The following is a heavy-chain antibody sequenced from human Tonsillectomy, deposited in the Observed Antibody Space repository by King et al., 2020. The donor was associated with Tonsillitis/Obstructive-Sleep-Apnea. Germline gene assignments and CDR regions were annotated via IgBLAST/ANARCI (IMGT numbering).Heavy chain of an antibody. Sequence: TLKESGPALVKPTQTLTLTCTFSGFSLSTSGMCVNWIRQPPGKALEWLARIDWDDDKYYSTSLRTRLTFSKDTSKNQVVLTMTNMDPVDTATYYCARTSCTSSRSNYFYYWGQGILVTVSS. CDR1: GFSLSTSGMC. J-gene: IGHJ4*02. V-gene: IGHV2-70*11. CDR2: IDWDDDK. D-gene: IGHD2-2*01. CDR3: ARTSCTSSRSNYFYY.